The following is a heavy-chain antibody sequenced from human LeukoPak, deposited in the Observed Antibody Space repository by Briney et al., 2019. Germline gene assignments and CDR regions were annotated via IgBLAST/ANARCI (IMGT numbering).Heavy chain of an antibody. CDR1: GGSISSSSYY. CDR2: IYYSGST. J-gene: IGHJ4*02. CDR3: AREAARPDY. V-gene: IGHV4-39*02. D-gene: IGHD6-25*01. Sequence: SETLSLTCTVSGGSISSSSYYWGWIRQPPGKGLEWIGSIYYSGSTYYNPSLKSRVTISVDTSKNQFSLKLSSVTAADTAVYYCAREAARPDYWGQGTLVTVSS.